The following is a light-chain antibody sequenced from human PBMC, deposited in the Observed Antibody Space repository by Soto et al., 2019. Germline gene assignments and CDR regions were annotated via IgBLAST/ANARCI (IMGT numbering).Light chain of an antibody. J-gene: IGKJ4*01. CDR1: QSVSSSY. CDR3: QQYGSSLGVT. Sequence: EIVLTQSPATLSLSPGERATLSCRASQSVSSSYLAWYQQKPGQAPRLLIYGASSRDTGIPDRFSGSGSGTDFTLTISRLEPEDFAVYYCQQYGSSLGVTFGGGTKGEIK. CDR2: GAS. V-gene: IGKV3-20*01.